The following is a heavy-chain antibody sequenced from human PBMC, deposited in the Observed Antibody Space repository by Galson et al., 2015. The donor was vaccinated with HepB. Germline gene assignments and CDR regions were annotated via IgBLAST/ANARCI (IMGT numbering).Heavy chain of an antibody. CDR1: GFTFSSYA. J-gene: IGHJ4*02. D-gene: IGHD2-21*02. CDR2: ISGSGGST. CDR3: AKDRGVTPYYFDY. Sequence: SLRLSCAASGFTFSSYAMSWVRQAPGKGLEWVSAISGSGGSTYYADSVKGRCTISRDNSKNTLYLQMNSLRAEDTAVYYCAKDRGVTPYYFDYWGQGTLVTVSS. V-gene: IGHV3-23*01.